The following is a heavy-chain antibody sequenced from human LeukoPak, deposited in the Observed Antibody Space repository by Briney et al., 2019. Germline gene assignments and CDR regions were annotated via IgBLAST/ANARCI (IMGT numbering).Heavy chain of an antibody. D-gene: IGHD3-10*01. V-gene: IGHV3-11*01. CDR2: ISSSGSTI. CDR3: ARHRDYYGSGNYYVDY. CDR1: GFTFSDYY. J-gene: IGHJ4*02. Sequence: GGSLRLSCAASGFTFSDYYMSWIRQAPGKGLEWVTYISSSGSTIYYADSVKGRFPISRDNAKYSLYLQMNSLRAEDTAVYYCARHRDYYGSGNYYVDYWGQGTLVTVSS.